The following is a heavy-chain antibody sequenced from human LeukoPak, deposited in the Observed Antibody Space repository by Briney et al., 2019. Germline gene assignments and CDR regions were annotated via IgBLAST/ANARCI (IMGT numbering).Heavy chain of an antibody. CDR1: GFTFSSFE. V-gene: IGHV3-48*03. J-gene: IGHJ4*02. CDR3: ARVVVAATRYYFDY. D-gene: IGHD2-15*01. CDR2: ISSSGSTI. Sequence: PGGSLRLSCAASGFTFSSFEMNWVRKAPGRGLGWVSYISSSGSTIYYADSVKGRFTISRDNAKNSLYLQMNSLRAEDTAVYYCARVVVAATRYYFDYWGQGTLVTVSS.